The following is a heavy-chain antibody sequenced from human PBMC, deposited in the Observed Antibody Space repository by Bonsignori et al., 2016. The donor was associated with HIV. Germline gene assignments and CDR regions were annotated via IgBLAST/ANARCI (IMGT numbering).Heavy chain of an antibody. Sequence: VRQMPGKGLEWMGIIYPGDSDTRYSPSFQGQVTISADKSISTAYLQWSSLKASDTAMYYCARHHGRAARGPSDYWGQGTLVTVSS. CDR2: IYPGDSDT. D-gene: IGHD1-26*01. CDR3: ARHHGRAARGPSDY. V-gene: IGHV5-51*01. J-gene: IGHJ4*02.